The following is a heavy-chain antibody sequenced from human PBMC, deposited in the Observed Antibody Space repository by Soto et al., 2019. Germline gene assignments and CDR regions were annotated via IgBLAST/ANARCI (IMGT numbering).Heavy chain of an antibody. Sequence: ASVKVSCKVSGYTLTELSMHWVRQAPGKGLEWMGGFDPEDGETIYAQKFQGRVTMTEDTSTDTAYMELSSLRSEDTAVYYCATADLPGGSYHPLMAPDGYWGQGTLVTVSS. D-gene: IGHD3-16*02. J-gene: IGHJ4*02. CDR3: ATADLPGGSYHPLMAPDGY. V-gene: IGHV1-24*01. CDR1: GYTLTELS. CDR2: FDPEDGET.